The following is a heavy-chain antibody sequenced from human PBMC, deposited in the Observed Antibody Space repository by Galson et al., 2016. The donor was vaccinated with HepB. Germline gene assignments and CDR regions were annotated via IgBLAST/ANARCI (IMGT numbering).Heavy chain of an antibody. D-gene: IGHD6-19*01. J-gene: IGHJ1*01. V-gene: IGHV3-23*01. CDR2: ISSNVGST. CDR1: GFTFSDYA. Sequence: SLRLSCAASGFTFSDYAMSWGRQAPGKGLEWVSSISSNVGSTYYADSVKGRFTISRDNSKNTLYLQMNSLRPEDTALYYCAKDPSAGWYGGKYFQYWGQGTLVTVPS. CDR3: AKDPSAGWYGGKYFQY.